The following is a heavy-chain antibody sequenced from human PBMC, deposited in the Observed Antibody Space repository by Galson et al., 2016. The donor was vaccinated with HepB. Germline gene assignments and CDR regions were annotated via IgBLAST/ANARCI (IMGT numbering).Heavy chain of an antibody. D-gene: IGHD2-8*01. V-gene: IGHV3-23*01. J-gene: IGHJ4*01. CDR3: VRMGHCPAYGVCFNKYFHW. CDR2: FAAVCSCLP. CDR1: GFHFMSSR. Sequence: SLRLSCAASGFHFMSSRMAWVRQAPGKGLEWLPAFAFAAVCSCLPPYTDSVKGRFAISSAPSTTALYLQLNSLRADDTALYYCVRMGHCPAYGVCFNKYFHWWGHGTLVTVS.